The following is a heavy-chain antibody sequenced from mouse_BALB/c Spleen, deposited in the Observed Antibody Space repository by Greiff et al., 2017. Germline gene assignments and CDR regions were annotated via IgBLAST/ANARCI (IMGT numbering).Heavy chain of an antibody. D-gene: IGHD2-4*01. CDR1: GFTFSSFG. Sequence: EVQGVESGGGLVQPGGSRKLSCAASGFTFSSFGMHWVRQAPEKGLEWVAYISSGSSTIYYADTVKGRFTISRDNPKNTLFLQMTSLRSEDTAMYYCARYDYGFAYWGQGTLVTVSA. J-gene: IGHJ3*01. V-gene: IGHV5-17*02. CDR2: ISSGSSTI. CDR3: ARYDYGFAY.